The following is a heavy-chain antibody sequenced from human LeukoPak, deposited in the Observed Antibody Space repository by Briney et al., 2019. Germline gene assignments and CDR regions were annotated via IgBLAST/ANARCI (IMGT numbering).Heavy chain of an antibody. CDR1: GGSISSGGYY. V-gene: IGHV4-31*03. Sequence: SETLSLTCTVSGGSISSGGYYWSWIRQHPGKGLEWIGYIYYSGSPYHNPSLRSRVTISLDTSKNQFSLKLSSVNAADTAVYYCVKASGGGYPFDYWSQGTLVTVSS. CDR3: VKASGGGYPFDY. D-gene: IGHD1-26*01. CDR2: IYYSGSP. J-gene: IGHJ4*02.